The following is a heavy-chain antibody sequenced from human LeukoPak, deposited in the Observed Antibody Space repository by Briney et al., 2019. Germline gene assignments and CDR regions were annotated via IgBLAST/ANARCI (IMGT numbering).Heavy chain of an antibody. CDR3: ARDSGYSRDFDY. CDR1: GGSVSSSSHY. J-gene: IGHJ4*02. CDR2: IYYGGST. Sequence: PSETLSLTCTVSGGSVSSSSHYWAWIRQPPGKGLEWIGSIYYGGSTYYNPSLKSRVTISVDTSKNQFSLKVSSVTAADTAVYYCARDSGYSRDFDYWGQGTLVTVSS. D-gene: IGHD5-18*01. V-gene: IGHV4-39*02.